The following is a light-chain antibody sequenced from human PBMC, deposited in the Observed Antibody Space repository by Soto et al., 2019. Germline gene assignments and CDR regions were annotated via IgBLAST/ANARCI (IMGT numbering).Light chain of an antibody. V-gene: IGKV3-20*01. CDR2: AAS. CDR1: QSVSSSY. Sequence: EIVLTQSPGTLSLSPGERATLSCRASQSVSSSYLAWYQQKPGQAPRLLIFAASTRATGTPDRFSGSGSGTDFTLTISSLQPEDFATYYCQQSYSTPQTFGQGTKVEIK. J-gene: IGKJ1*01. CDR3: QQSYSTPQT.